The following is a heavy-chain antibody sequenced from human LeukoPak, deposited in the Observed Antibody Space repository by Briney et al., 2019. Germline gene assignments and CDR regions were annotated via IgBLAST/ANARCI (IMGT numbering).Heavy chain of an antibody. Sequence: PGGSLRLSCAASGFTFSTYWMHWVRHAPGKGLVWVSGIKTDGSYTTYADSVKGRFTISRDNAKNTLYLQMNSLRAEDTAVYYCARELSGSGYWGQGTLVTVSS. V-gene: IGHV3-74*01. CDR2: IKTDGSYT. CDR3: ARELSGSGY. J-gene: IGHJ4*02. CDR1: GFTFSTYW. D-gene: IGHD1-26*01.